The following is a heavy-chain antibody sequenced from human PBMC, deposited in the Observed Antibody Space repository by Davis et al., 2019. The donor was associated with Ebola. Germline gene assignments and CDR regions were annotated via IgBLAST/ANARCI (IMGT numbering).Heavy chain of an antibody. J-gene: IGHJ4*02. Sequence: GESLKISCAASGFTFSSYSMNWVRQAPGKGLEWVSSISSSSSYIYYADSVKGRFTISRDNAKNSLYLQMNSLRAEDTAVYYCARDPGTPGVHWGQGTLVTVSS. D-gene: IGHD2-8*01. CDR2: ISSSSSYI. CDR3: ARDPGTPGVH. V-gene: IGHV3-21*01. CDR1: GFTFSSYS.